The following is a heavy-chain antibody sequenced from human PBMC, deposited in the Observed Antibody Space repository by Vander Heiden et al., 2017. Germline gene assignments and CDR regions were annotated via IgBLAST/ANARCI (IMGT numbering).Heavy chain of an antibody. J-gene: IGHJ6*02. V-gene: IGHV3-30-3*01. CDR1: GFTFSSYA. CDR3: ARDRELLWFGEYYYYGMDV. CDR2: ISYDGSNK. Sequence: QVQLVESGGGVVQPGRSLRLSCAASGFTFSSYALHWVRQAPGKGLEWVAVISYDGSNKYYADSVKGRVTSSRDNSKNTLYLQMNSLRAEDTAVYYCARDRELLWFGEYYYYGMDVWGQGTTVTVSS. D-gene: IGHD3-10*01.